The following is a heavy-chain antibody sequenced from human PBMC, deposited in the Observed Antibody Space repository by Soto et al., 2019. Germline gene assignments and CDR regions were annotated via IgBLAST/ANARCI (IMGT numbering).Heavy chain of an antibody. CDR1: GYTCTGNS. J-gene: IGHJ5*02. Sequence: SAKRSSTASGYTCTGNSIHWERQAPDNGLEWMGWANPNSGGTNYAQKFQGWVSMSRGTSISTAYVELSRLRSEDTAVYYCARNGLKRDGYNEMSRFDPWVQGTLVTVSS. D-gene: IGHD5-12*01. CDR2: ANPNSGGT. CDR3: ARNGLKRDGYNEMSRFDP. V-gene: IGHV1-2*04.